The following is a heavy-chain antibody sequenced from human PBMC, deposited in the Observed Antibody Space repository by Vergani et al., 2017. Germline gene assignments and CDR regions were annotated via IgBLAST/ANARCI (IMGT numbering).Heavy chain of an antibody. CDR1: GFTFSSYA. V-gene: IGHV3-23*01. J-gene: IGHJ3*02. CDR3: AKDAYYYDSSGYFPSDAFDI. D-gene: IGHD3-22*01. Sequence: EVQLLESGGGLVQPGGSLRLSCAASGFTFSSYAMSWVRQAPGKGLEWVSAISGSGGSTYYADSVKGRFTISRDNSKNTLYLQMNSLRAEDTAVYYCAKDAYYYDSSGYFPSDAFDIWAKGQWSPSRQ. CDR2: ISGSGGST.